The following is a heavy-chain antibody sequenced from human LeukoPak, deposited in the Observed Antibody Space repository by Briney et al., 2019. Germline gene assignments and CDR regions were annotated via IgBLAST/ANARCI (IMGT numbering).Heavy chain of an antibody. CDR1: GGSISSYY. D-gene: IGHD1-26*01. Sequence: PSETLSLTCTVSGGSISSYYWSWIRQPPGKGLEWIGYIYYSGSTNYNPSLKSRVTISVDTSKNQSSLKLSFVTAADTAVYYCARGHWELLRAFDYWGQGTLVTVSS. V-gene: IGHV4-59*01. CDR3: ARGHWELLRAFDY. CDR2: IYYSGST. J-gene: IGHJ4*02.